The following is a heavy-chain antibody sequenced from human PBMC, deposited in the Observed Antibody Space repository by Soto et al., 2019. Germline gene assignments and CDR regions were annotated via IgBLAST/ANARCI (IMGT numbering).Heavy chain of an antibody. CDR2: INHSGST. CDR1: GGSFSGYY. Sequence: SKTLSLTCAVYGGSFSGYYWSWIRQPPGKGLEWIGEINHSGSTNYNPSLKSRVNISVDTYKNQFSLKLSSVTAADTAVYYCARGRLYSLLHHWGQGSLVTVSS. J-gene: IGHJ1*01. V-gene: IGHV4-34*01. CDR3: ARGRLYSLLHH. D-gene: IGHD6-13*01.